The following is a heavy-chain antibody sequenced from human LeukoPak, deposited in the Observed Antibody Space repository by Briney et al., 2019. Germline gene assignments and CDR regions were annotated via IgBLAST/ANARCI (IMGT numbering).Heavy chain of an antibody. CDR3: VRVGDSSSWYYFDY. Sequence: RASVKVSCKASGYTFTGYYMHWVRQAPGQGLEWMGWINPNSGGTNYAQKFQGRVTMTRDTSISTAYMELSRLRSDDTAVYYCVRVGDSSSWYYFDYWGQGTLVTVSS. CDR2: INPNSGGT. V-gene: IGHV1-2*02. CDR1: GYTFTGYY. J-gene: IGHJ4*02. D-gene: IGHD6-13*01.